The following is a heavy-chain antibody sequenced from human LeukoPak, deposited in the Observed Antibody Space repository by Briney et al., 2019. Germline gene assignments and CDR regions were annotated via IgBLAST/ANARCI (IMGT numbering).Heavy chain of an antibody. CDR1: GYSFTSYW. CDR3: ARQSYCGGDCYPIDAFDI. CDR2: IYPGDSDT. V-gene: IGHV5-51*01. Sequence: GESLQISCQGSGYSFTSYWIGWVRQMPGKGLEWMGIIYPGDSDTRYSPSFQGQVTISADKSISTAYLQWSSLKASDTAMYYCARQSYCGGDCYPIDAFDIWGQGTMVTVSS. J-gene: IGHJ3*02. D-gene: IGHD2-21*02.